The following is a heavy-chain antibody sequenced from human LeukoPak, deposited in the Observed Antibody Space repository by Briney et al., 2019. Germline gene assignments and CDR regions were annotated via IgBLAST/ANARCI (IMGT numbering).Heavy chain of an antibody. D-gene: IGHD2-2*01. CDR2: IKQDGSEK. Sequence: PGRSLRLSCAASGFTFSSCGMQWVRQAPGKGLEWVANIKQDGSEKYYVDSVKGRFTISRDNAKNSLYLQMNSLRAEDTAVYYCARDQRYCSSSSCPWEPFDYWGQRTLVTVSS. V-gene: IGHV3-7*05. CDR3: ARDQRYCSSSSCPWEPFDY. J-gene: IGHJ4*02. CDR1: GFTFSSCG.